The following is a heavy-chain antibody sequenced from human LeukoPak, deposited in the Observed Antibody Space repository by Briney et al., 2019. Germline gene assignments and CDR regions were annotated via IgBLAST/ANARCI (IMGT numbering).Heavy chain of an antibody. CDR3: AREPLYSGYVRVGAFDI. J-gene: IGHJ3*02. CDR2: IYYSGST. D-gene: IGHD5-12*01. Sequence: SXTLSLTCTVSGGSISSYYWSWIRQPPGKGLEWIGYIYYSGSTNYNPSLKRRVTISVEKSKNQFSLKLSSVTAADTAVYYCAREPLYSGYVRVGAFDIWGQGTKVTVSS. V-gene: IGHV4-59*01. CDR1: GGSISSYY.